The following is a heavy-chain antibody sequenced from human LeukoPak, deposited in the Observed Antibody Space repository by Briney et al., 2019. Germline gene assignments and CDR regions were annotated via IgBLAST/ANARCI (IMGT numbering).Heavy chain of an antibody. Sequence: SQTLSLTCTVSGGSISSGSYYWSWIRQPAGKGLEWIGRIYTSGSTNYNPSLKSRVTISVDTSKTQFSLKLSSVTAADTAVYYCARCAWDDGASSSWYVDYWGQGTLVTVSS. CDR1: GGSISSGSYY. J-gene: IGHJ4*02. CDR3: ARCAWDDGASSSWYVDY. D-gene: IGHD6-13*01. CDR2: IYTSGST. V-gene: IGHV4-61*02.